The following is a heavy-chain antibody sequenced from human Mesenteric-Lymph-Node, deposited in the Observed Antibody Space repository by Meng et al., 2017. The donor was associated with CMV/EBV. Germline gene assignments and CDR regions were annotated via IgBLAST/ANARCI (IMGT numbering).Heavy chain of an antibody. V-gene: IGHV1-2*02. D-gene: IGHD3-3*01. CDR1: GYTFTGYY. J-gene: IGHJ4*02. CDR3: ARNDFWSGYSLDY. Sequence: ASVKVSCKTSGYTFTGYYIHWVRQAPGQGLEWMGWINPNTGGTEYAQKFQGRVTMTRDTSISTAYMELSRLRSDDTAVYYCARNDFWSGYSLDYWGRGTLVTVSS. CDR2: INPNTGGT.